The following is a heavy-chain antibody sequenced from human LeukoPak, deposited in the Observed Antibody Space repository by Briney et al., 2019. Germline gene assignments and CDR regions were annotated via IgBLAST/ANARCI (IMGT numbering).Heavy chain of an antibody. D-gene: IGHD2-2*01. CDR3: ARYQKPGGDARAYFDY. V-gene: IGHV3-23*01. Sequence: GGSLRLSCAASGFTFTSYAMSWVRQAPGKGLEWVSSISGGADRTYFADSVKGRFTISRDNSKNTLYLQMNSLRAEDTAVYYCARYQKPGGDARAYFDYWGQGTLVTVSS. CDR1: GFTFTSYA. J-gene: IGHJ4*02. CDR2: ISGGADRT.